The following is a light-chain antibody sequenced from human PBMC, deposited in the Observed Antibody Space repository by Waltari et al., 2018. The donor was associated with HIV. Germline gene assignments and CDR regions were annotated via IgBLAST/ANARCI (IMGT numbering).Light chain of an antibody. CDR3: STWDDKMSGVI. CDR2: NNN. J-gene: IGLJ2*01. V-gene: IGLV1-47*01. CDR1: ISNIGNNY. Sequence: QSVLTQPPSTSGTPGQRVTISCSGSISNIGNNYVYWYQHIPGTAPKLLIYNNNRRASGLPDRFSGSMSDTSASLAISGLRSEDEADYYCSTWDDKMSGVIFGGGTKLTVL.